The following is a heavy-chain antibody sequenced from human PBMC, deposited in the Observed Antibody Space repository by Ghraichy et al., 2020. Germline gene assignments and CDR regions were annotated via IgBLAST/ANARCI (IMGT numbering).Heavy chain of an antibody. CDR1: GFTFSSYA. D-gene: IGHD3-22*01. Sequence: GESLNISCAASGFTFSSYAMSWVRQAPGKGLEWVSAISGSGGSTYYADSVKGRFTISRDNSKNTLYLQMNSLRAEDTAVYYCAKYYYDSSGPSYFDYWGQGTLVTVSS. CDR2: ISGSGGST. CDR3: AKYYYDSSGPSYFDY. J-gene: IGHJ4*02. V-gene: IGHV3-23*01.